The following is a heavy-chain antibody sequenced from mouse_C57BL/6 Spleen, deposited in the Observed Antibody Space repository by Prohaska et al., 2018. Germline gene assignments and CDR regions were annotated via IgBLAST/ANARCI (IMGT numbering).Heavy chain of an antibody. Sequence: DVQLQESGPGLVKPSQSLSLTCSVTGYSITSGYYCNWIRQFPGNKLGCMGYISYDGSNNYNPSLKNRISITRDTSKNQFFLKLNSVTTEDTATYYCAREGYYYGSSYWYFDVWGTGTTVTVSS. D-gene: IGHD1-1*01. CDR3: AREGYYYGSSYWYFDV. V-gene: IGHV3-6*01. J-gene: IGHJ1*03. CDR2: ISYDGSN. CDR1: GYSITSGYY.